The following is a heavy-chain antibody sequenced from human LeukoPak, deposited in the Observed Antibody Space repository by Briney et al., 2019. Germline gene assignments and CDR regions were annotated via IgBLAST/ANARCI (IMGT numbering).Heavy chain of an antibody. D-gene: IGHD2-2*01. Sequence: SETLSLTCSVSGGSICSGRYYWAWIRQPPGKGLEWIGSIYNTWSTSYNPSLKSRVTMSVDTSKNQFSLRLSSVTAADTALYYCARTLTSVIPAGYFDYWGQGTLVTVSS. CDR2: IYNTWST. J-gene: IGHJ4*02. CDR1: GGSICSGRYY. CDR3: ARTLTSVIPAGYFDY. V-gene: IGHV4-39*01.